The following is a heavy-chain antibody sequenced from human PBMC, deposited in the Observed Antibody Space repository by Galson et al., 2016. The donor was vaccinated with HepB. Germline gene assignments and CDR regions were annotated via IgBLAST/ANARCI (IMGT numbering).Heavy chain of an antibody. CDR2: IWYDGSNK. CDR3: ARVVYDFWIGYYSYGMDV. V-gene: IGHV3-33*01. J-gene: IGHJ6*04. Sequence: SLRLSCAASGFTFSSYGMHWVRLAPGKGLEWVAVIWYDGSNKYYADSVKGRFTISRDNSKNTLYLQMNSLRAEDTAVYYCARVVYDFWIGYYSYGMDVWGKGTTVTVSS. D-gene: IGHD3-3*01. CDR1: GFTFSSYG.